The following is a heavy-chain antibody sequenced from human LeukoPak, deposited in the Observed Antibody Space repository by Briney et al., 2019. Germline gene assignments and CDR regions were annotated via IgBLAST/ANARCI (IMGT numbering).Heavy chain of an antibody. Sequence: ASVKVSCKVSGYTLTELSMHWVRQAPGKGLEWMGGFDPEDGETIYAQKFQGRVTMTEDTSTDTAYMELSSLRSEDTAVYYCAGGTPGPNWFDPWGQGTLVTVSS. J-gene: IGHJ5*02. CDR2: FDPEDGET. CDR3: AGGTPGPNWFDP. D-gene: IGHD1-26*01. CDR1: GYTLTELS. V-gene: IGHV1-24*01.